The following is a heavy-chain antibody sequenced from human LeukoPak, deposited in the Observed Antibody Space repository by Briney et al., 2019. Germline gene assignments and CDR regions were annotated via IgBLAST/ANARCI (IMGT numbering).Heavy chain of an antibody. CDR2: INAGNGNT. Sequence: GASVMVSCKASGYTFTSYAMHWVRQAPGQRLEWMGWINAGNGNTKYSQKFQGRVTITRDTSASTAYMELSSLRSEDTAVYYCARSRAPYSGSYYGEFDYWGQGTLVTVSS. V-gene: IGHV1-3*01. CDR1: GYTFTSYA. D-gene: IGHD1-26*01. J-gene: IGHJ4*02. CDR3: ARSRAPYSGSYYGEFDY.